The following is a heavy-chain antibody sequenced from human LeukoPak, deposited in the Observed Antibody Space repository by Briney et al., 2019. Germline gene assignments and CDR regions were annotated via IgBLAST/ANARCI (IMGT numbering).Heavy chain of an antibody. V-gene: IGHV4-4*07. Sequence: SETLSLTCNVSGGSISSYYWSWIRQPAGKGLEWIGRIYTSGSTNYNPSLKSRVTMSVDTSRNQFSLKMSSVTAADTAVYYCARGGGYQRQAGAFDIWGQGTMVTVSS. CDR1: GGSISSYY. D-gene: IGHD2-2*01. J-gene: IGHJ3*02. CDR2: IYTSGST. CDR3: ARGGGYQRQAGAFDI.